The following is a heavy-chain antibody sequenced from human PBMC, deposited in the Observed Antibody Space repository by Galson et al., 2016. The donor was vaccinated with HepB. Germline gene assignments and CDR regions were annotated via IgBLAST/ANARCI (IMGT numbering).Heavy chain of an antibody. J-gene: IGHJ4*02. V-gene: IGHV1-18*01. CDR1: GYTFINYG. D-gene: IGHD2-21*01. CDR2: IGDDNGNT. Sequence: SVKVSCKASGYTFINYGLTWVRQAPGQGLEWMGWIGDDNGNTKFAQKFQGRVTMTKDTSTSTGYMELRSLRSDDTAIYYCARAAVELWPDFDFWGQGTLVTVSS. CDR3: ARAAVELWPDFDF.